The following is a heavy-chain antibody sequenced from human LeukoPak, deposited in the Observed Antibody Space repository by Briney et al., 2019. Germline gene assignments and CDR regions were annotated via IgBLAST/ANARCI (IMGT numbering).Heavy chain of an antibody. CDR3: ARAGGDYYGSDHFDY. CDR1: GGSISSGSYY. V-gene: IGHV4-61*02. CDR2: IYTSGST. Sequence: SETLSLTCTVSGGSISSGSYYWSWIRQPAGKGLEWIGSIYTSGSTNYNPSLKSRVTISVDTSKNQFSLKLSSVTAADTAVYYCARAGGDYYGSDHFDYWGQGTLVTVSS. J-gene: IGHJ4*02. D-gene: IGHD3-10*01.